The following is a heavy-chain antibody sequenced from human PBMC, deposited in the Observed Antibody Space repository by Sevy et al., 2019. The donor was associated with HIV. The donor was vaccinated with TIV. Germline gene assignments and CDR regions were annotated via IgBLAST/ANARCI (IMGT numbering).Heavy chain of an antibody. V-gene: IGHV4-59*13. Sequence: SETLSLTCTVSGGSISSYYWSWIRQPPGKGLEWIGYIYYSGSTNYNPSLKSRVTISVDTSKNQFSLKLSSVTAADTAVYYCARDGGYYDSSGSLDYWDQGTLVTVSS. CDR1: GGSISSYY. D-gene: IGHD3-22*01. CDR2: IYYSGST. CDR3: ARDGGYYDSSGSLDY. J-gene: IGHJ4*02.